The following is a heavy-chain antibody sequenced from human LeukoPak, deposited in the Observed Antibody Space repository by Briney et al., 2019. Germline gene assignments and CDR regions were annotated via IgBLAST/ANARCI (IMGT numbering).Heavy chain of an antibody. V-gene: IGHV4-38-2*01. CDR1: LYSISSGYY. D-gene: IGHD1-26*01. CDR2: IYHSGST. J-gene: IGHJ1*01. CDR3: ARRRGSYRAGAEYFQH. Sequence: SETLSLTCALSLYSISSGYYWGWIRQSPGKGLEWIGSIYHSGSTYYNPSLKSRVTISVDTSKNHFSLRLSSVTAADTAVYHCARRRGSYRAGAEYFQHWGRGTLVTVSS.